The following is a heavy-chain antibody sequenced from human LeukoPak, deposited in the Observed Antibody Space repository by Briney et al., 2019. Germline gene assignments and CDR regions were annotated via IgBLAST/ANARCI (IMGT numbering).Heavy chain of an antibody. CDR3: AKGRMRVVIIRPPGLSWFDP. CDR1: GFTFSSYA. CDR2: ISGSGGST. V-gene: IGHV3-23*01. Sequence: PGGSLRLSCAASGFTFSSYAMSWVRQAPGKGLEWVSAISGSGGSTYYADSVKGRFTISRDNSKNTLYLQMNSLRAEDTAVYYCAKGRMRVVIIRPPGLSWFDPWGQGTLVTVSS. D-gene: IGHD3-3*01. J-gene: IGHJ5*02.